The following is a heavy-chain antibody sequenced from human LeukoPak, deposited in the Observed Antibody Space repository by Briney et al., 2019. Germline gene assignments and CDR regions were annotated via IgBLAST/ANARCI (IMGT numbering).Heavy chain of an antibody. CDR3: AKDWPSSGSYQGLFDY. D-gene: IGHD1-26*01. CDR2: ISGGGSST. CDR1: GFTLSNYA. V-gene: IGHV3-23*01. J-gene: IGHJ4*02. Sequence: GGSLRLSCAASGFTLSNYAMNWVRQAPGKGLEWVSAISGGGSSTHYADSVKGRFTISRDNSKNTLYLQMNSLRAGDTAVYYCAKDWPSSGSYQGLFDYWGQGTLVTASS.